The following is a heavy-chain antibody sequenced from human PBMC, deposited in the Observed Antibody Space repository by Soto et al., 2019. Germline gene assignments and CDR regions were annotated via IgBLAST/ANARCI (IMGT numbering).Heavy chain of an antibody. CDR1: GFTFSSYW. D-gene: IGHD6-13*01. V-gene: IGHV3-7*03. CDR3: ARVDSSSWYNWFDP. J-gene: IGHJ5*02. Sequence: LRLSCAASGFTFSSYWMSWVRQAPGKGLEWVANIKQDGSEKYYVDSVKGRFTISRDNAKNSLYLQMNSLRAEDTAVYYCARVDSSSWYNWFDPWGQGTLVTVSS. CDR2: IKQDGSEK.